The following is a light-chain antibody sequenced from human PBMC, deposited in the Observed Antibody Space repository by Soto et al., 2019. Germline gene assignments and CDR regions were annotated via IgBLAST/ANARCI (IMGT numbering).Light chain of an antibody. CDR1: QSVYKNF. V-gene: IGKV3-20*01. Sequence: EIVLTQSPGTLSLSPGERATLSCRASQSVYKNFLAWYQQKPGQAPRLLINGASNRATGIPDMFSGSGSGTDFSLSIDRLDPEDFAVSFCQQYGSLPPTFGGGTMEAIK. J-gene: IGKJ4*01. CDR3: QQYGSLPPT. CDR2: GAS.